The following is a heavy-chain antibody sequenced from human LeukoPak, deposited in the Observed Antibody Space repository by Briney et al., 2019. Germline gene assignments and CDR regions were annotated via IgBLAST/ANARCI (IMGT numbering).Heavy chain of an antibody. V-gene: IGHV4-59*01. CDR3: ARVFTAVAKPGADY. J-gene: IGHJ4*02. CDR1: GGSISSYY. Sequence: PSETLSLTCTVSGGSISSYYWSWIRQPPGKGLEWIGYIYYSGSTNYNPSLKSRVTISVDTSKNQFSLKLSSVTAADTAVYYCARVFTAVAKPGADYWGQGTLVTVSS. D-gene: IGHD6-19*01. CDR2: IYYSGST.